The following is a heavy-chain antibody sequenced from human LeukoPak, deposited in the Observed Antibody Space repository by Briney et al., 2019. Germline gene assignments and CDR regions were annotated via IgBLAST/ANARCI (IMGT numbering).Heavy chain of an antibody. D-gene: IGHD6-19*01. CDR3: AYPRGYSSGWPLDY. J-gene: IGHJ4*02. V-gene: IGHV3-30*04. CDR2: ISYDGSNK. CDR1: GFTFSSYA. Sequence: PGRSLRLSCAASGFTFSSYAMHWVRQAPGKGLEWVAVISYDGSNKYYADSVKGRFTISRDNSKNTLYLQMNSLRAEDTAVYYCAYPRGYSSGWPLDYWGQGTLVTVSS.